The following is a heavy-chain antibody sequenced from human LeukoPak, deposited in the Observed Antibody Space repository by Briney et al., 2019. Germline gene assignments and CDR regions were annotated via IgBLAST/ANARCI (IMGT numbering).Heavy chain of an antibody. CDR3: ARGRQYSSSWYDGNYMDV. CDR1: GGSISSGGYY. CDR2: IYHSGST. V-gene: IGHV4-30-2*01. Sequence: SETLSLTCTVSGGSISSGGYYWSWIRQPPGKGLEWIGYIYHSGSTYYNPSLKSRVTISVDRSKNQFSLKLSSVTAADTAVYYCARGRQYSSSWYDGNYMDVWGKGTTVTVSS. D-gene: IGHD6-13*01. J-gene: IGHJ6*03.